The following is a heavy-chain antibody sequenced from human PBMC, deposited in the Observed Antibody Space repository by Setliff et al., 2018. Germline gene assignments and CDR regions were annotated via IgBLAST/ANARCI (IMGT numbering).Heavy chain of an antibody. V-gene: IGHV4-4*07. D-gene: IGHD1-1*01. J-gene: IGHJ4*02. CDR1: RGSINSHY. CDR3: ARDRGSNNSPEDFDY. CDR2: IFGSGST. Sequence: PSETLSLTCTVPRGSINSHYWSWIRQPAGKGLEWIGRIFGSGSTHYIPSLKSRVTMSIDTSKNQFFLKVRSVTAADTAVYYCARDRGSNNSPEDFDYWGLGTLVTVSS.